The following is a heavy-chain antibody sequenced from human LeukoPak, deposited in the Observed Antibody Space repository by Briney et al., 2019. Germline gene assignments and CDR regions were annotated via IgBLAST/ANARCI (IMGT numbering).Heavy chain of an antibody. Sequence: SETLSLTCTVSGGSISSYYWSWIRQPPGKGLEWIGYIYYSGSTNYNPSLKSRVTISVDASKNQFSLKLSSVTAADTAVYYCARASMGRYGMDVWGQGTTVTVSS. D-gene: IGHD2/OR15-2a*01. CDR3: ARASMGRYGMDV. CDR2: IYYSGST. CDR1: GGSISSYY. V-gene: IGHV4-59*01. J-gene: IGHJ6*02.